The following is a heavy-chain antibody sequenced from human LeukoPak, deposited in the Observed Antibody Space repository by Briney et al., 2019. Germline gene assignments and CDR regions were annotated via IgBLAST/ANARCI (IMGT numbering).Heavy chain of an antibody. CDR2: ISSHGGST. CDR3: ARDGGDIVVVTSSYYYMDV. D-gene: IGHD2-21*02. V-gene: IGHV3-64*01. CDR1: GFTFRSYA. J-gene: IGHJ6*03. Sequence: GGSLRLSCAASGFTFRSYAMHWVRQAPGKGLEYVSGISSHGGSTYYANSVKGRFTISRDNSKNMLYVQMGSLRAEDMAVYYCARDGGDIVVVTSSYYYMDVWGKGTTVTVSS.